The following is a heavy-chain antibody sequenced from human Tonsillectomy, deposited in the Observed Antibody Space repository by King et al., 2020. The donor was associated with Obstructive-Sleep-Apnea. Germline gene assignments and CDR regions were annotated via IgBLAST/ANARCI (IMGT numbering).Heavy chain of an antibody. J-gene: IGHJ4*02. Sequence: VQLVESGGGLVRPGGSLRLSCAASGFTFSSYWMTWVRQAPGKGLEWVANRKQDGSGKYYVDSMKGRFTISRDNAKNSLYLQMNSLRAEDTAVYYCATGIGLAYWGQGTLVTVSS. V-gene: IGHV3-7*01. CDR2: RKQDGSGK. CDR1: GFTFSSYW. CDR3: ATGIGLAY. D-gene: IGHD6-13*01.